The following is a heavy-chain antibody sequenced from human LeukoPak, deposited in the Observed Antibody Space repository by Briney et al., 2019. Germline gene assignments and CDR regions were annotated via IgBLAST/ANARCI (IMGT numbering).Heavy chain of an antibody. Sequence: PGGSLRLSCAASGFTFNRYWMTWVRQAPGKGLEWVATIKQDGSEKYYVDSVKGRFTISRDNAKNSLFLQMSSLRAEDTAVYYCAKDGMVRVPDYWGQGTLVTVSS. J-gene: IGHJ4*02. V-gene: IGHV3-7*01. CDR2: IKQDGSEK. D-gene: IGHD2-21*01. CDR1: GFTFNRYW. CDR3: AKDGMVRVPDY.